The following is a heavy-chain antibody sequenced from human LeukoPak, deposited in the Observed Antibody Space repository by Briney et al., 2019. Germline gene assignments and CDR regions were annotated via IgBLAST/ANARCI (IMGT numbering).Heavy chain of an antibody. CDR2: IYHSEST. J-gene: IGHJ6*03. D-gene: IGHD3-16*01. CDR1: GYSISSGDY. CDR3: ARGGYYYYYMDV. V-gene: IGHV4-38-2*01. Sequence: PSETLSLTCAVSGYSISSGDYWGWIRQPPGKGLEWIGSIYHSESTYYNPSLKSRVTISVDRSKNQFSLKLSSVTAADTAVYYCARGGYYYYYMDVWGKGTTVTVSS.